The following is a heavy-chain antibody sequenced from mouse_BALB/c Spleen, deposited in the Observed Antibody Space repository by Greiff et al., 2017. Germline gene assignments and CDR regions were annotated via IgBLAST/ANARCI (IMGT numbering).Heavy chain of an antibody. J-gene: IGHJ2*01. Sequence: EVKLEESGPGLVKPSQSLSLTCTVTGYSITSDYAWNWIRQFPGNKLEWMGYISYSGSTSYNPSLKSRISITRDTSKNQFFLQLNSVTTEDTATYYCARGLLRPYFDYWGQGTTLTVSS. D-gene: IGHD1-2*01. CDR2: ISYSGST. V-gene: IGHV3-2*02. CDR1: GYSITSDYA. CDR3: ARGLLRPYFDY.